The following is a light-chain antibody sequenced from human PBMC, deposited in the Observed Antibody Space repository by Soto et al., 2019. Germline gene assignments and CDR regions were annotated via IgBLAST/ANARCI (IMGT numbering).Light chain of an antibody. CDR3: QKYNSATFT. V-gene: IGKV1-27*01. J-gene: IGKJ3*01. CDR1: QGISNY. CDR2: AAS. Sequence: DIQMTQSPSSLSASVGDRVAITCRASQGISNYLAWYQQKPGKVPKLLIYAASTLQSGVSSRFSGSGSGTDFTLTISSLQPEDVATYYCQKYNSATFTFGPGTKVDIK.